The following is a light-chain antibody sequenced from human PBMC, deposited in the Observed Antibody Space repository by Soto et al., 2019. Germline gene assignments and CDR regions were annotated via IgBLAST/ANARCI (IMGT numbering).Light chain of an antibody. CDR3: CSYAGSYSWV. CDR2: DVS. Sequence: QSVLTQPRSVSGSPGQSVTISCTGTSSDVGGYNYVPWYQQQHPGKAPKLMIYDVSQRPSGVPDRFSGSKSGNTASLTISGLQADDDGDYFCCSYAGSYSWVFGGGTKLTVL. CDR1: SSDVGGYNY. J-gene: IGLJ3*02. V-gene: IGLV2-11*01.